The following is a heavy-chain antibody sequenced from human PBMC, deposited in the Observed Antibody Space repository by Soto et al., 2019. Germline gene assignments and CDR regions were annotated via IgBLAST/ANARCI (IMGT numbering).Heavy chain of an antibody. Sequence: ASVKVSCKASGYTFTGYYMHWVRQAPGQGLEWMGWINPNSGGTNYAQKFQGRVTMTRDTSISTAYMELSRLRSDDTAVYYCARALRLGELSFFDYCGQRTLVTVSS. D-gene: IGHD3-16*02. J-gene: IGHJ4*02. CDR2: INPNSGGT. CDR3: ARALRLGELSFFDY. V-gene: IGHV1-2*02. CDR1: GYTFTGYY.